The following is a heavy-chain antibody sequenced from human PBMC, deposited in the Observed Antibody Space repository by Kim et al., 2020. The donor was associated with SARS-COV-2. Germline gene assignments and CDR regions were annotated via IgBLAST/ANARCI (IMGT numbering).Heavy chain of an antibody. CDR3: AKGRGSSTTSCYNY. Sequence: GGSLRLSCAASGFAFSNYAMTWVRQAPGRGLEWVSSISGSGDNTLYADSVKGRFTISRDNSNNTLYLQTNSLRADDMAVYYCAKGRGSSTTSCYNYWGPGILVTVSS. D-gene: IGHD2-2*02. CDR2: ISGSGDNT. J-gene: IGHJ4*02. V-gene: IGHV3-23*01. CDR1: GFAFSNYA.